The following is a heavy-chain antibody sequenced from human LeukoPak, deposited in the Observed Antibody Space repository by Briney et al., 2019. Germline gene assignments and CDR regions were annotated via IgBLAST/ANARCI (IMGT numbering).Heavy chain of an antibody. CDR2: IYPGDSDT. CDR1: GYNFTTYW. V-gene: IGHV5-51*01. J-gene: IGHJ4*02. Sequence: GESLKISCKASGYNFTTYWIAWVRQMPGKGLEWMGIIYPGDSDTRYSPSFQGQVAISADRSISTAYLQWSSLKASDTAMYYCARQGYTYAPFDYWGQGTLVTVSS. CDR3: ARQGYTYAPFDY. D-gene: IGHD5-18*01.